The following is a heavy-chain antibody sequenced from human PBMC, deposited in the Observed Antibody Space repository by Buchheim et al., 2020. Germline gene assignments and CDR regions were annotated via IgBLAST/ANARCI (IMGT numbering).Heavy chain of an antibody. J-gene: IGHJ4*02. V-gene: IGHV3-21*04. Sequence: EVQLVESGGGLVKPGGSLRLSCAASGFSLSGYAVNWVRQAPGKGLEWVSYITSSSGFIYYADSVKGRFTISRDNAKNPVYLQMNSLRAEDTAVYYCAKEEPGSYGPFDYWGQGTL. CDR2: ITSSSGFI. CDR3: AKEEPGSYGPFDY. D-gene: IGHD1-14*01. CDR1: GFSLSGYA.